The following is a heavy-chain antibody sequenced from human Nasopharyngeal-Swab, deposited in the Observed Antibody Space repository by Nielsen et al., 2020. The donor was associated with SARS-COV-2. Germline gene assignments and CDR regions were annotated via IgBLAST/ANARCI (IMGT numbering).Heavy chain of an antibody. CDR3: ARSKISPSSYYDSSGYYGSYGMDV. Sequence: GESLKLSCAASGFIFTSYNMNWVRQAPAKGLEWVSSISFSSSYIYYADSVKGRFTLSRDNAKKSLYLQMNSLRAEDSAVYYCARSKISPSSYYDSSGYYGSYGMDVWGQGTTVTVSS. CDR1: GFIFTSYN. J-gene: IGHJ6*02. CDR2: ISFSSSYI. D-gene: IGHD3-22*01. V-gene: IGHV3-21*01.